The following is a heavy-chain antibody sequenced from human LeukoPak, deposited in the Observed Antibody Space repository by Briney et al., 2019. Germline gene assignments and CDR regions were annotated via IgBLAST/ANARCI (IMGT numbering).Heavy chain of an antibody. CDR3: ARGRTAIF. J-gene: IGHJ4*02. Sequence: GGSLRLSCAASGFTFSDYYMNWMRQAPGKGLEWVSYIDTRGTTIYYADSVKGRFTISRDNAKNALYLQMNSLRDEDTAVYYCARGRTAIFWGQGTLVTVSS. V-gene: IGHV3-11*04. CDR1: GFTFSDYY. D-gene: IGHD5-18*01. CDR2: IDTRGTTI.